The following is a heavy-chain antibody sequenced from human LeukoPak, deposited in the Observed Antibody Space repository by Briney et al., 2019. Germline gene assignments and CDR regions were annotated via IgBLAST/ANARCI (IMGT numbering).Heavy chain of an antibody. CDR1: GYTFTGYY. J-gene: IGHJ4*02. Sequence: ASVKVSCKASGYTFTGYYMHWVRQAPGQGLEWMGWINPNSGDTYFAQSFQGRVTMTRDTSISTAYMELSGLRSEDTAVYYCARLIVGPKFDYWGQGTLVSVSS. CDR2: INPNSGDT. CDR3: ARLIVGPKFDY. D-gene: IGHD1-26*01. V-gene: IGHV1-2*02.